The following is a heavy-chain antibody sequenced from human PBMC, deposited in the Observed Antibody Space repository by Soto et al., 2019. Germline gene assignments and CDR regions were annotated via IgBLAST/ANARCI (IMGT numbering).Heavy chain of an antibody. CDR2: IDPSDSYT. CDR1: GYSFTIYW. J-gene: IGHJ5*02. CDR3: ARPSGYSSSTNWFDP. Sequence: GESLKISCKGSGYSFTIYWISWVRQMPGKGLEWMGRIDPSDSYTNYSPSFQGHVTISADKSISTAYLQWSSLKASDTAVYYCARPSGYSSSTNWFDPWGQGTLVTVSS. D-gene: IGHD6-13*01. V-gene: IGHV5-10-1*01.